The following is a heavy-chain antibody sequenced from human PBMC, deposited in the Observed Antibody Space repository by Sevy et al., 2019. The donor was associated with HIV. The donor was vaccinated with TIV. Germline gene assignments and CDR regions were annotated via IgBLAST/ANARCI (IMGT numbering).Heavy chain of an antibody. V-gene: IGHV4-4*02. CDR1: GASISRSYW. Sequence: SETLSLTCSVSGASISRSYWWTWVRQSPGKGLEWIGEVYHSGTTNYNPSLKSRVSISGDTSKSQFSLKLTSVTAADTAIYFSARKHQYSDFWPHFMDYWGQGTLVTVSS. J-gene: IGHJ4*02. D-gene: IGHD3-3*01. CDR3: ARKHQYSDFWPHFMDY. CDR2: VYHSGTT.